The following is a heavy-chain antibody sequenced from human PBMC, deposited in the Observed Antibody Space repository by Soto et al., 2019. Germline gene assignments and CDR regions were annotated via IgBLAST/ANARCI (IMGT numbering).Heavy chain of an antibody. D-gene: IGHD3-3*01. CDR2: ISWNSGSI. V-gene: IGHV3-9*01. CDR1: GFTFDDYA. Sequence: GGSLRLSCAASGFTFDDYAMHWVRQAPGKGLEWVSGISWNSGSIGYADSVKGRFTISRDNAKNSLYLQMNSLRAEDTALYYWAKDIGDEDTIFGVVIYYYYGMDVWGQGTTVTVSS. CDR3: AKDIGDEDTIFGVVIYYYYGMDV. J-gene: IGHJ6*02.